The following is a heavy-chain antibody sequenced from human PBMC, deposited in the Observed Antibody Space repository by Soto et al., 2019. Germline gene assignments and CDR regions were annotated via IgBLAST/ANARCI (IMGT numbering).Heavy chain of an antibody. Sequence: VQLVESGGGVVQPGKSLRLSCAASGFTFSTYGIHWVRQAPGKGLEWVALISYDGGSKYYGDSVKGRFIISRDNSHNTVSLQMNSLRADDTAVYFCAKEQLAMTVVVADYFDSWGQATLVTVSS. CDR2: ISYDGGSK. CDR3: AKEQLAMTVVVADYFDS. CDR1: GFTFSTYG. D-gene: IGHD3-22*01. V-gene: IGHV3-30*18. J-gene: IGHJ4*02.